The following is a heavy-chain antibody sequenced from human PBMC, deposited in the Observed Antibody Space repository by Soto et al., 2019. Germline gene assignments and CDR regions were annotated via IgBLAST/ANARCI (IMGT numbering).Heavy chain of an antibody. CDR1: GYSFTIYW. CDR2: IYPGDSDT. D-gene: IGHD3-10*01. J-gene: IGHJ4*02. Sequence: PGESLKISCKGSGYSFTIYWIGWVRQMPGKGLEWMGIIYPGDSDTRYSPSFQGQVTISADKSVSTAYLRWNSLKASDTAMYYCATSLLLSPFDNWGQGTLVTVSS. CDR3: ATSLLLSPFDN. V-gene: IGHV5-51*01.